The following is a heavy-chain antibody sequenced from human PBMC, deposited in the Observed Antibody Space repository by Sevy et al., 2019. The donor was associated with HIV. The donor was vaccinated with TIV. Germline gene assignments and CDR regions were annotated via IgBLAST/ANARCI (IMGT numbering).Heavy chain of an antibody. D-gene: IGHD2-21*01. CDR2: ISHSGSI. V-gene: IGHV4-59*08. CDR1: GDSISPFY. J-gene: IGHJ5*02. Sequence: SETLSLTCSVSGDSISPFYWNWIRRPPGKGLEWIGYISHSGSISNNPSLMSRVSISIDTSNTQFSLKLSSVTAADTAIYFGARHVIIVVPPAANWFDPWGQGILVTVSS. CDR3: ARHVIIVVPPAANWFDP.